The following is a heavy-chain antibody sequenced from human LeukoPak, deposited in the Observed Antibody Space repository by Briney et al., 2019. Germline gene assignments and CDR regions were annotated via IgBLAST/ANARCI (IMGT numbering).Heavy chain of an antibody. CDR1: RFTFDDYA. J-gene: IGHJ4*02. D-gene: IGHD1-7*01. CDR2: ISGNGGNT. CDR3: AKDISNWNSRHFDY. V-gene: IGHV3-43*02. Sequence: GGSLILSCAASRFTFDDYAMHWVRQVPGKGLEWVSLISGNGGNTYYADSVKGRFTISRDNSKNSLYLQMNSLRTEDTALYYCAKDISNWNSRHFDYWGQGTLVTVSS.